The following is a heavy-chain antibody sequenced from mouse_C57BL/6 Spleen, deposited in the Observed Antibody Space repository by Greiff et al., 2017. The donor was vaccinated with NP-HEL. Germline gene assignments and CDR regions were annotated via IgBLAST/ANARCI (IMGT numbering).Heavy chain of an antibody. CDR2: ISSGGSYT. CDR1: GFTFSSYG. CDR3: ARHSGYGNGFAY. D-gene: IGHD2-1*01. J-gene: IGHJ3*01. V-gene: IGHV5-6*01. Sequence: EVHLVESGGDLVKPGGSLKLSCAASGFTFSSYGMSWVRQTPDKRLEWVATISSGGSYTYYPDSVKGRSTISRDNAKTTLYLQMSSLKSEDTAMDYGARHSGYGNGFAYWGQGTLVTVSA.